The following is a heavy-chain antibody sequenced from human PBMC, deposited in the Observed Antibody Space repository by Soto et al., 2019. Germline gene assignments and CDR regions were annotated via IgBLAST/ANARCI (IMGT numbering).Heavy chain of an antibody. CDR1: GYTFTGYG. CDR3: ARDEIVVVVVAPEVGAFDI. V-gene: IGHV1-18*01. Sequence: QAQLVQSGAEVKKPGASVTVSCKASGYTFTGYGISWVRQAPGQGLEWMGWINPYNGDTNYVQKLRGRVTMTTDTSTSTAYLELRSLRSDDTAVYYCARDEIVVVVVAPEVGAFDIWGQGTMVTVSS. D-gene: IGHD2-15*01. J-gene: IGHJ3*02. CDR2: INPYNGDT.